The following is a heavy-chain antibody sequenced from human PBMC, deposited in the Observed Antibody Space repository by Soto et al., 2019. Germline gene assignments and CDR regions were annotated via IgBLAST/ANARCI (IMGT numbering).Heavy chain of an antibody. V-gene: IGHV3-30*18. Sequence: QVQLVESGGGVVQPGRSLRLSCAASGFTFSSYGMHWVRQAPGKGLEWVAVISYDGSNKYYADSVKGRFTISRDNSKNTMYLQMNSMRAEDTAVYYCAKDCHFYDYWYFDLWGRGTLVTVSS. J-gene: IGHJ2*01. CDR1: GFTFSSYG. D-gene: IGHD5-12*01. CDR2: ISYDGSNK. CDR3: AKDCHFYDYWYFDL.